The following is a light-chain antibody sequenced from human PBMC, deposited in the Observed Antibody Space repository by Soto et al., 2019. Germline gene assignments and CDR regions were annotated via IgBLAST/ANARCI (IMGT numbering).Light chain of an antibody. J-gene: IGKJ5*01. V-gene: IGKV1-39*01. Sequence: DIQMTQSPSSLSASVGDRVTISCQASQGIGTYLNWYQQNSGRAPNLLIFGTSSLQSGVPSRFSGSGSGTDFTLTISSLQPEDFATYYCQQTYTTPRTFGQGTRLDIK. CDR3: QQTYTTPRT. CDR1: QGIGTY. CDR2: GTS.